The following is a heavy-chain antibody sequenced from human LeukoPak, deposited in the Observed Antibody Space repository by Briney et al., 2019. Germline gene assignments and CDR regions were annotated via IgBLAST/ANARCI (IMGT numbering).Heavy chain of an antibody. V-gene: IGHV1-2*02. J-gene: IGHJ3*02. CDR2: INPNSGGT. CDR3: ARGGRQWLVIDAFDI. Sequence: VASVKVSCKASGYTFTGYYMHWVRQAPGQGLGWMGWINPNSGGTNYAQKFQGRVTMTRDTSISTAYMELSRLRSDDTAVYYCARGGRQWLVIDAFDIWGQGTMVTVSS. D-gene: IGHD6-19*01. CDR1: GYTFTGYY.